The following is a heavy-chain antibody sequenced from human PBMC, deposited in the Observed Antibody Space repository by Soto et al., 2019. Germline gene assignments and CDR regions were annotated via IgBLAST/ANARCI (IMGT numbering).Heavy chain of an antibody. CDR3: AREYIVVVTAIPYYYYGMDV. J-gene: IGHJ6*02. CDR1: GFTFSSYG. V-gene: IGHV3-33*01. CDR2: IWYDGSNK. D-gene: IGHD2-21*02. Sequence: GGSLRLSCAASGFTFSSYGMHWVRQAPGKGLEWVAVIWYDGSNKYYADSVKGRFTISRDNSKNTLYLQMSSLRAEDTAVYYCAREYIVVVTAIPYYYYGMDVWGQGTTVTVSS.